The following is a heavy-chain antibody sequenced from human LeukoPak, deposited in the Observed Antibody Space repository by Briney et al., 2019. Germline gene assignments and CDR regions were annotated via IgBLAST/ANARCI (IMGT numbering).Heavy chain of an antibody. J-gene: IGHJ5*02. V-gene: IGHV3-23*01. CDR3: GKEGGA. CDR1: GFTFISFT. CDR2: IGGRGGST. D-gene: IGHD3-16*01. Sequence: GGSLRLSCAASGFTFISFTMTWVRQAPGKGLEWVSAIGGRGGSTYYADFLEGRFTIARDNSKDMVYLQMNSLKVEDTAIYYCGKEGGAWGQGTKVTVSS.